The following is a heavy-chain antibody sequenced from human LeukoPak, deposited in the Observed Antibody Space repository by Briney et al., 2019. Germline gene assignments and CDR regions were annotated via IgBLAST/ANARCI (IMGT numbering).Heavy chain of an antibody. V-gene: IGHV3-53*01. CDR1: GFTVSSNY. Sequence: GGSLRLSCAASGFTVSSNYMSWVRQAPGKGLEWVSVIYSGGSTYYADSVKGRFTISRDNSKNTLYLQMNSLRAEDTAVYYCAKGMDIVVVPAAIVSTLYYYYGMDVWGQGTTVTVSS. CDR3: AKGMDIVVVPAAIVSTLYYYYGMDV. CDR2: IYSGGST. D-gene: IGHD2-2*03. J-gene: IGHJ6*02.